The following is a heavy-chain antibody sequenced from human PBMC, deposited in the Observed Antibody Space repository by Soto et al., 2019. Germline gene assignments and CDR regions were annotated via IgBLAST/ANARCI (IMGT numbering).Heavy chain of an antibody. CDR2: IYHSGST. CDR3: ARDQYYYGSGSSHSHDY. J-gene: IGHJ4*02. Sequence: QVQLQESGPGLVKPSETLSLTCAVSGYSISSGYYWGWIRQPPGKGLEWIGSIYHSGSTYYNPSLKSRVTISVDTSKNQFSLKLSSVTAADTAVYYCARDQYYYGSGSSHSHDYWGQGTLVTVSS. D-gene: IGHD3-10*01. V-gene: IGHV4-38-2*02. CDR1: GYSISSGYY.